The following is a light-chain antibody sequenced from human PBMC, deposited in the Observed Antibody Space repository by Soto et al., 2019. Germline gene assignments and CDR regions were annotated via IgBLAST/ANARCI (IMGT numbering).Light chain of an antibody. CDR2: GAS. CDR3: QQYQDGWK. V-gene: IGKV3-15*01. J-gene: IGKJ1*01. Sequence: IVSTQSPATLAASPGARATLPCRASQSVSSCYVAWYQKKPGQAPMLLFYGASTRGTGVSARFSGSWCRKEIVLTSSRQPDEVSTDYCCQQYQDGWKFGQGTKVDIK. CDR1: QSVSSC.